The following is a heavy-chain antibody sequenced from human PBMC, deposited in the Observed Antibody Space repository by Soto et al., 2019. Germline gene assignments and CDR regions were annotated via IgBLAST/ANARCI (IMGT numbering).Heavy chain of an antibody. Sequence: HPGGSLRLSCAASGFTFSSYWMSWVRQAPGKGLEWVANIKQDGSEKYYVDSVKGRFTISRDNAKNSLYLQMNSLRAEDTAVYYCARRYSSSWRHDAFDIWGQGTMVTVSS. CDR1: GFTFSSYW. J-gene: IGHJ3*02. CDR2: IKQDGSEK. V-gene: IGHV3-7*01. D-gene: IGHD6-13*01. CDR3: ARRYSSSWRHDAFDI.